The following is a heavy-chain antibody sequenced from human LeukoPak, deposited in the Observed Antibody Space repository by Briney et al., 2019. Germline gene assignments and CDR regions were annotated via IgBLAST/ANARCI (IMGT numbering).Heavy chain of an antibody. J-gene: IGHJ4*02. Sequence: GGSLRLSCAASGFTFSSYSMNWVRQAPGKGLEWVSYISSSDTIYYADSVKGRFTISRDNAKNSLYLQMNSLRAEDTAVYYCARGHYYDGSGYYFVDYWGQGTLVTVSS. CDR2: ISSSDTI. V-gene: IGHV3-48*04. CDR1: GFTFSSYS. D-gene: IGHD3-22*01. CDR3: ARGHYYDGSGYYFVDY.